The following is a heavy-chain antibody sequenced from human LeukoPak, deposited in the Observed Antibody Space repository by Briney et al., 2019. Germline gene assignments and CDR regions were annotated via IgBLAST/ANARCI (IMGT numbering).Heavy chain of an antibody. CDR2: IYYSGST. CDR3: ARHSSSYYDRPFDY. CDR1: GGSISGYY. J-gene: IGHJ4*02. Sequence: PSETLSLTCTVSGGSISGYYWSWIRQPPGKGLEWIAYIYYSGSTNYNPSLKSRVTISVDTSKNQFSLKLSSVTAADTAVYYCARHSSSYYDRPFDYLGQGTLVTVSS. V-gene: IGHV4-59*08. D-gene: IGHD2-2*01.